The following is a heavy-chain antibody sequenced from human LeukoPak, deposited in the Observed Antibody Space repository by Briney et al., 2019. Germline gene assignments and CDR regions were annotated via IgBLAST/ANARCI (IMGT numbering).Heavy chain of an antibody. CDR3: ARGCSSTTCYHKFDY. J-gene: IGHJ4*02. CDR2: IYPGDSAT. V-gene: IGHV5-51*01. CDR1: GYSFTTYW. Sequence: GESLKISCKGSGYSFTTYWVGWVRQMPGKGLEWMGIIYPGDSATRYSPSFQGQVTISADKSISTAYLQRSSLKASDTAMYYCARGCSSTTCYHKFDYWGQGTLVTVSS. D-gene: IGHD2-2*01.